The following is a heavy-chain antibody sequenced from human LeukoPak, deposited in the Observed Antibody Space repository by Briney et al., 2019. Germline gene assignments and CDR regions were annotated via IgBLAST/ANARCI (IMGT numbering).Heavy chain of an antibody. CDR2: ISSSSYI. V-gene: IGHV3-21*01. Sequence: GGSLRLSCAASGFTFSSYSMNWVRQAPGKGLEWVSSISSSSYIYYADSVKGRFTISRDNAKNSLHLQMNSLRAEDTAVYYCARDPMYYDILTGYSPYYFDYWGQGTLVTVSS. CDR1: GFTFSSYS. J-gene: IGHJ4*02. D-gene: IGHD3-9*01. CDR3: ARDPMYYDILTGYSPYYFDY.